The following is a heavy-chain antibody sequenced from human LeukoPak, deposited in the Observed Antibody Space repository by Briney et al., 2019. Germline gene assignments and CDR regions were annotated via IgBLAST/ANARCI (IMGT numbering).Heavy chain of an antibody. CDR2: MNPNSGNT. CDR3: ARGARWYYYGSGSYYWFDP. CDR1: GYTFTSYD. D-gene: IGHD3-10*01. V-gene: IGHV1-8*03. Sequence: ASVKVSCKASGYTFTSYDINWVRQATGQGLEWMGWMNPNSGNTGYAQKFQGRVTITRNTSISTAYMELSSLRSEDTAVYYCARGARWYYYGSGSYYWFDPWGQGTLVTVSS. J-gene: IGHJ5*02.